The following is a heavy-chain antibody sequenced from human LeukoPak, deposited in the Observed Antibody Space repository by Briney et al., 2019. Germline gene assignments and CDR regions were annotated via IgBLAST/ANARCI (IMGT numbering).Heavy chain of an antibody. Sequence: KPGGSLRLSCAASGFTFSSYSMNWVRQAPGKGLEWVSSISSSSSYIYYADSVKGRFTISRDNAKNSLYLQMNSLRAEDTAVYYCARGAKKVTTRLNWFDPWGQGTLVTVSS. V-gene: IGHV3-21*01. CDR1: GFTFSSYS. CDR2: ISSSSSYI. J-gene: IGHJ5*02. D-gene: IGHD4-17*01. CDR3: ARGAKKVTTRLNWFDP.